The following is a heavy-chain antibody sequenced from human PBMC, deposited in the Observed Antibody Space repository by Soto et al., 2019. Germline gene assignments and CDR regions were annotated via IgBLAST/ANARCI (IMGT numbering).Heavy chain of an antibody. Sequence: GASVKVSCKASGGTFSSYAISWVRQAPGQGLEWMGGIIPIFGTANYAQKFQGRVTITADESTSTAYMELSSLRSEDTAVYYCARGRGSRDYYDSSGYGGDDAFDIWGQGTMVT. D-gene: IGHD3-22*01. V-gene: IGHV1-69*13. CDR3: ARGRGSRDYYDSSGYGGDDAFDI. CDR1: GGTFSSYA. CDR2: IIPIFGTA. J-gene: IGHJ3*02.